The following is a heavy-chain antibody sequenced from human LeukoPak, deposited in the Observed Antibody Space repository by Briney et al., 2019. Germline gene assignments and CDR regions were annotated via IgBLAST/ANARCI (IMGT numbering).Heavy chain of an antibody. V-gene: IGHV3-30-3*01. CDR1: GFTFSSYA. Sequence: GGSLRLSCAASGFTFSSYAMHWVRQAPGKGLEWVAVISYDGSNKYYADSVKGRFTISRDNSKNTLYLQMNSLRAEDTAVYYCARDSGDGDYFVDWGQGTLVTVSS. J-gene: IGHJ4*02. CDR3: ARDSGDGDYFVD. CDR2: ISYDGSNK. D-gene: IGHD4-17*01.